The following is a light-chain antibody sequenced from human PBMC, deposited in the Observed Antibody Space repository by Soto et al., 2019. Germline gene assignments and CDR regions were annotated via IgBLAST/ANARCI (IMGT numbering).Light chain of an antibody. CDR3: GTWDSSLNSGV. CDR2: DNT. J-gene: IGLJ3*02. CDR1: TSNIGNNY. Sequence: QSVLTQPPSVSAAPGQRVTISCSGSTSNIGNNYVSWYQQFPGTAPKILIYDNTKRYSGIPDRFSGSKSATSATLGITGLQTGDEAEYFCGTWDSSLNSGVFGARTKLTVL. V-gene: IGLV1-51*01.